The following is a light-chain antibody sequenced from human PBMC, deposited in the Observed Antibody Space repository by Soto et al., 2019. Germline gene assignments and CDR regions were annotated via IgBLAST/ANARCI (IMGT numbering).Light chain of an antibody. CDR2: ATS. CDR3: QQSYSTPRT. Sequence: MTQSPATLSVSPGERATLSCRASQSVSSNLAWYQQKPGKAPKLLIYATSNLQSGVPSRFSGSGSGTDFTLTISSLQPEDFATYYCQQSYSTPRTFGQGTKLEIK. CDR1: QSVSSN. J-gene: IGKJ2*01. V-gene: IGKV1-39*01.